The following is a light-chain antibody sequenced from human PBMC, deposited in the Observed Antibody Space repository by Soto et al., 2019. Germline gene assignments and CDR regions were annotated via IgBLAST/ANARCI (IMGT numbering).Light chain of an antibody. CDR1: SSDVGGYNY. J-gene: IGLJ2*01. CDR3: SSYTSSSLV. V-gene: IGLV2-14*01. CDR2: DVS. Sequence: QSALTQPGSVSGSPGQSITISCTGTSSDVGGYNYVSWYQQHPGKAPKLMIYDVSNRPSGVSNRFSGSKSGNTASLTISGLQAEDEADYYCSSYTSSSLVFGGGTKLTVL.